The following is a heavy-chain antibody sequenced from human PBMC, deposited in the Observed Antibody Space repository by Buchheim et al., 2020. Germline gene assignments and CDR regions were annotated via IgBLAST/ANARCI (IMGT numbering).Heavy chain of an antibody. CDR2: IIPIFGKE. Sequence: QVQLVQSGAEVKKPGSSVKVSCKASGDTFSNYVFSWVRQAPGQGLEWMGGIIPIFGKEDYAQKFRGRVTITADESTSTASMELSSLRSEDTAVYYCARSRGEPNFDFWGQGTL. D-gene: IGHD1-26*01. V-gene: IGHV1-69*19. J-gene: IGHJ4*02. CDR1: GDTFSNYV. CDR3: ARSRGEPNFDF.